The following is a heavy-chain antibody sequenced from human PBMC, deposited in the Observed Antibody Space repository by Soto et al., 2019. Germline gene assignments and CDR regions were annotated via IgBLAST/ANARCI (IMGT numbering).Heavy chain of an antibody. D-gene: IGHD3-22*01. V-gene: IGHV3-23*01. CDR2: ISVSGNNA. J-gene: IGHJ4*02. Sequence: GGSLRLSCAASGFAFSTFAMTWVRQAPGKGLEWVAAISVSGNNAYYADSVKGRFTISRDNSQNSVFLQMSSLRADDTAVYYCARDQLRPGILYSLGVLLPEYGLWGQGTLVTVCS. CDR1: GFAFSTFA. CDR3: ARDQLRPGILYSLGVLLPEYGL.